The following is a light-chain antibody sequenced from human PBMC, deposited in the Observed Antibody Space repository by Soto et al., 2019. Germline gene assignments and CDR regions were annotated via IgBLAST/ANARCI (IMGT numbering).Light chain of an antibody. Sequence: QSVLTQPASVSGSPGQSITISCTGSSSAVGTFRLVSWYQHHPGKVPKLIIYEGSKRPSGVSDRFSGSEPGNTASLTISGLQAEDEADYYCCSSAPGRTFVFGTGTKVPS. J-gene: IGLJ1*01. CDR3: CSSAPGRTFV. V-gene: IGLV2-23*01. CDR1: SSAVGTFRL. CDR2: EGS.